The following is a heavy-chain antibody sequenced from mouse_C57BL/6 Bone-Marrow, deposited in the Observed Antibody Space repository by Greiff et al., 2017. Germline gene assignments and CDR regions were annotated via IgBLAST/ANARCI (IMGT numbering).Heavy chain of an antibody. CDR2: IDPSDSYT. D-gene: IGHD1-1*01. CDR1: GYTFTSYC. V-gene: IGHV1-59*01. Sequence: VKLQQPGAELVRPGTSVKLSCKASGYTFTSYCMHWVKQRPGQGLEWIGVIDPSDSYTNYNQKFKGKATLTVDTSSSTAYMQLSSLTSEDSAVYYCARNYYGSSWNWYFDVWGTGTTVTVSS. CDR3: ARNYYGSSWNWYFDV. J-gene: IGHJ1*03.